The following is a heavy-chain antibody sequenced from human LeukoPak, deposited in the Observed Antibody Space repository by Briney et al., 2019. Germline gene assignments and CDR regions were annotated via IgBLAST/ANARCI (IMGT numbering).Heavy chain of an antibody. CDR3: AKGAAGIGVPRFDP. CDR1: GFTFSDYA. CDR2: IANDGST. J-gene: IGHJ5*02. Sequence: GGSLRLSCTASGFTFSDYAMSWVRQAPGEGLEWVSGIANDGSTYYADSVKGRFTISRENSKNTLYLQMSSLTTEDTALYYCAKGAAGIGVPRFDPWGQGTLVTVSS. V-gene: IGHV3-23*01. D-gene: IGHD2-15*01.